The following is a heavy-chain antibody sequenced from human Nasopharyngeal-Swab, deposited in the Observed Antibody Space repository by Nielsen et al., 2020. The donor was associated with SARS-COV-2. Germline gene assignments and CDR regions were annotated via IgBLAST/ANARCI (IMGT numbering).Heavy chain of an antibody. Sequence: SETLSLTCAVYGGSFSGYYWSWIRQPPGKGLEWIGEINHSGSTNYNPSLKSRVTISVDTSKNQFSLKLSSMTAADTAVYYCARAYGSGSYLRGRARDNWFDPWGQGTLVTVSS. V-gene: IGHV4-34*01. CDR1: GGSFSGYY. J-gene: IGHJ5*02. CDR3: ARAYGSGSYLRGRARDNWFDP. CDR2: INHSGST. D-gene: IGHD3-10*01.